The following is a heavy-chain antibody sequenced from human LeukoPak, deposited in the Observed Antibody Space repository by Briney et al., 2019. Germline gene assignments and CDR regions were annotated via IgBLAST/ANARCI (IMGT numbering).Heavy chain of an antibody. D-gene: IGHD2-15*01. J-gene: IGHJ4*02. CDR2: IYYSGNT. Sequence: SETLSLTCSVSGYSTSSGFYWGWIRQPPGKGLEWIGYIYYSGNTNYNPSLKSRVTISVDTSKNQFSLKLSSVTAADTAVYYCARGATWSDYWGQGTLVTVSS. CDR3: ARGATWSDY. CDR1: GYSTSSGFY. V-gene: IGHV4-61*08.